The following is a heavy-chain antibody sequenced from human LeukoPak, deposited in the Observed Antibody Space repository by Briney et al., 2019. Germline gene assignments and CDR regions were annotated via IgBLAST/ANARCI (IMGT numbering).Heavy chain of an antibody. D-gene: IGHD1-1*01. Sequence: ASVKVSCKASGYTFTGHFMHWVRRTPGQGLEWVGWISPNSGATNYAVRFQGRISITSDTSSSTAYMELSRLRPADTAVYYCARGSQANWNDFGWFDPWGQGTLVTVSS. CDR2: ISPNSGAT. J-gene: IGHJ5*02. CDR3: ARGSQANWNDFGWFDP. CDR1: GYTFTGHF. V-gene: IGHV1-2*02.